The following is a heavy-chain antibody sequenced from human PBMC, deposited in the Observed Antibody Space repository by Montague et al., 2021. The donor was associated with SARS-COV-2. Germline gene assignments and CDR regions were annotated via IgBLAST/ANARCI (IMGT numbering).Heavy chain of an antibody. CDR3: TSEGYQVLWSDYYYYGMDV. V-gene: IGHV4-34*01. D-gene: IGHD2-2*01. Sequence: SETLSLTCAVYGGSFSGYYWSWIRQPPGKGLVWIGEINHRGSTNYNPSXKSRVTISVDTIKNQFSLKLSSVTAADTAVSYCTSEGYQVLWSDYYYYGMDVWGQGTTVTVSS. CDR2: INHRGST. J-gene: IGHJ6*02. CDR1: GGSFSGYY.